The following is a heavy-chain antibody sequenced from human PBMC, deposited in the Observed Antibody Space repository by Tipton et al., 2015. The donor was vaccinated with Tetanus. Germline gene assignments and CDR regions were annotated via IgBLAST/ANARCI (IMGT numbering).Heavy chain of an antibody. CDR2: IDPNSGAT. CDR1: GYTFTGYY. V-gene: IGHV1-2*02. CDR3: ARDRGDYIYYGMDV. D-gene: IGHD3-22*01. Sequence: QVQLVQSGAEMKKPGASVKVSCKASGYTFTGYYIYWVRQAPGQGLEWMGWIDPNSGATVYAQKFQGRVPMTRDTSISTAYMELRSLRSDDTAVYYCARDRGDYIYYGMDVWGPGTTVTVS. J-gene: IGHJ6*02.